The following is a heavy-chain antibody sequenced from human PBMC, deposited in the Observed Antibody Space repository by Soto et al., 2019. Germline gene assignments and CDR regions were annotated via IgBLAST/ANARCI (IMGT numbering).Heavy chain of an antibody. V-gene: IGHV1-69*01. D-gene: IGHD6-13*01. CDR1: GGTLTYNA. J-gene: IGHJ6*02. Sequence: QVQLVQSGADVKKPGSSVKVSCKASGGTLTYNAFSWVRQAPGQGLEWMGGIITVFGTANHAQKFQGRVTITDAESTNTAYMELSSLRSEDTAVYYCARHGAYSSSQFGMDVWGQGTTVTVSS. CDR3: ARHGAYSSSQFGMDV. CDR2: IITVFGTA.